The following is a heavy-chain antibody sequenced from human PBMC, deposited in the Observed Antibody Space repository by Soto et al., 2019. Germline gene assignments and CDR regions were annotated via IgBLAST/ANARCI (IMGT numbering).Heavy chain of an antibody. J-gene: IGHJ5*01. CDR3: TRAYGAETFDF. D-gene: IGHD3-10*01. Sequence: VASVKVSCKASGYTFNNYDIHWVRQAPGHGLEWMGWMNPNSGNTGYAQNFRGRVTMTQNTAIGTAYMELSSLRSDDTATYYCTRAYGAETFDFWGQGTRVT. CDR2: MNPNSGNT. V-gene: IGHV1-8*02. CDR1: GYTFNNYD.